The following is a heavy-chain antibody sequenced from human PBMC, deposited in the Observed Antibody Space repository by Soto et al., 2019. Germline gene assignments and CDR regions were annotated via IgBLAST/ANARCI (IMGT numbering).Heavy chain of an antibody. CDR2: IDYNGVT. Sequence: SETMSLTCTVAGASIYRSCYYWGWIRQPPGRGLAWIENIDYNGVTNSNHSIKSRVTISRDTSKNKISLTLTSVTAADRALYYCGKMLVGATEHTDSASWGPGTLVTVSS. CDR3: GKMLVGATEHTDSAS. CDR1: GASIYRSCYY. V-gene: IGHV4-39*01. D-gene: IGHD2-15*01. J-gene: IGHJ4*02.